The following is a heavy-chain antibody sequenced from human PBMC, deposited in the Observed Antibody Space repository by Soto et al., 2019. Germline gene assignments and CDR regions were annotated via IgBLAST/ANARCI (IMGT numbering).Heavy chain of an antibody. Sequence: EASVKVSCKASGYTFTSYDINWVRQATGQGLEWMGWMNPNSGNTGYAQKFQGRVTMTRNTSISTAYMELSSLRSEDTAVYYCARFQFIAAAGTGYYYYMDVWGKGTTVTVSS. D-gene: IGHD6-13*01. CDR1: GYTFTSYD. CDR3: ARFQFIAAAGTGYYYYMDV. CDR2: MNPNSGNT. J-gene: IGHJ6*03. V-gene: IGHV1-8*01.